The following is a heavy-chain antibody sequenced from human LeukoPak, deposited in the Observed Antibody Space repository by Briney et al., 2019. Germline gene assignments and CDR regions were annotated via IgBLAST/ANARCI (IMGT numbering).Heavy chain of an antibody. CDR3: ARGDTWRHMDV. CDR2: MNPNSGNT. CDR1: GYTFTSYG. V-gene: IGHV1-8*03. Sequence: ASVKVSCKASGYTFTSYGINWVRQATGQGLEWMGWMNPNSGNTGYAQKFQGRVTITRNTSISTAYMELSSLRSEDTAVYYCARGDTWRHMDVWGKGTTVTVSS. D-gene: IGHD3-3*01. J-gene: IGHJ6*03.